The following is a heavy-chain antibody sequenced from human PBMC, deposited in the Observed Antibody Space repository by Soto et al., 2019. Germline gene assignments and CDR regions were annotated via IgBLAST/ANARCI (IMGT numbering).Heavy chain of an antibody. CDR2: ISSSSSYI. CDR3: ARLEVDIVANVPYYGMDV. V-gene: IGHV3-21*01. Sequence: EVQLVESGGGLVKPGGSPRLSCAASGFTFSSYSMNWVRQAPGKGLEWVSSISSSSSYIYYADSVKGRFTISRDNAKNSLYLQMNSLRAEDTAVYYCARLEVDIVANVPYYGMDVWGQGTTVTVSS. J-gene: IGHJ6*02. D-gene: IGHD5-12*01. CDR1: GFTFSSYS.